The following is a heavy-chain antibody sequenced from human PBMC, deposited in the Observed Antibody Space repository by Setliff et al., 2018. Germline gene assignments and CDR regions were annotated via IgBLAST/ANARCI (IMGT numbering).Heavy chain of an antibody. Sequence: SSETLSLTCAAYGGTFSDYYWTWIRQPPGKGLEWIGEINHRGSTNYNPSLKSRATISIDTSKDQFSLKLISMSAADTAVYFCARGRNIVARLLDSWGQGALVPSPQ. CDR1: GGTFSDYY. CDR2: INHRGST. V-gene: IGHV4-34*01. CDR3: ARGRNIVARLLDS. J-gene: IGHJ4*02. D-gene: IGHD2-15*01.